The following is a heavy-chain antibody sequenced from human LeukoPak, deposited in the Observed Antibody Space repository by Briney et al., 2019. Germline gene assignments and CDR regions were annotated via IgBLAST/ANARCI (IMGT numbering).Heavy chain of an antibody. D-gene: IGHD6-19*01. V-gene: IGHV1-2*02. CDR2: INPNSGGT. Sequence: ASVKVSCKASGYTFTGYYMHWVRQAPGQGLEWMGWINPNSGGTNYAQKFQGRVTMTRDTSISTAYMELSRLRSDDTAVYFCARRPTGGWPQYYFDYWGQGTLVTVSS. J-gene: IGHJ4*02. CDR3: ARRPTGGWPQYYFDY. CDR1: GYTFTGYY.